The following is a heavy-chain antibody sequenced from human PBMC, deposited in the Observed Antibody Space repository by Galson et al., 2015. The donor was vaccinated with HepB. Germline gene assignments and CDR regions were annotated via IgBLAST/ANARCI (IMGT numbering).Heavy chain of an antibody. V-gene: IGHV3-23*01. CDR3: TSAFCGIDSCARRDWYYHL. Sequence: SLRLSCAASGFTFTRYALSWVRQIPGKGLEWVSAITGSGRPTHYADSVKGRFTISRDNSKNTLYLQMNSLRAADTAIYYCTSAFCGIDSCARRDWYYHLWGRCALVTVSS. CDR2: ITGSGRPT. J-gene: IGHJ2*01. CDR1: GFTFTRYA. D-gene: IGHD2-21*01.